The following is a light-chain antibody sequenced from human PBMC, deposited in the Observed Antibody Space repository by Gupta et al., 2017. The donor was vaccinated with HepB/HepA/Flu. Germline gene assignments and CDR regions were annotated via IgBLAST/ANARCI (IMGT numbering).Light chain of an antibody. Sequence: QSALTQARPATGSPGQAVTTSCIGTSDVFGSWRYVTWYQQYPGEAPQLILYDVTKRPSGVPDRFSGSGSGNTASLTISGLQPHDEADYYGCSSAGRFMVFGGGTKLTVL. V-gene: IGLV2-11*01. CDR2: DVT. CDR3: CSSAGRFMV. J-gene: IGLJ2*01. CDR1: SDVFGSWRY.